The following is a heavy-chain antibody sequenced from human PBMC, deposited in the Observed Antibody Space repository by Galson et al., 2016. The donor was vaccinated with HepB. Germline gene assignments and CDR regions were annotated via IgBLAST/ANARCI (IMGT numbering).Heavy chain of an antibody. CDR3: ARDLPPVVTTYYYGMDV. V-gene: IGHV3-30*04. D-gene: IGHD1-1*01. J-gene: IGHJ6*02. CDR1: GFPFSGYA. CDR2: KSADGSDQ. Sequence: SLRLSCAASGFPFSGYAMHWVRQAPGKGLEWVAVKSADGSDQYYADSVKGRFTISRDNSKNTLYLQMNSLRVEDTAVYYCARDLPPVVTTYYYGMDVWGQGTTVAVS.